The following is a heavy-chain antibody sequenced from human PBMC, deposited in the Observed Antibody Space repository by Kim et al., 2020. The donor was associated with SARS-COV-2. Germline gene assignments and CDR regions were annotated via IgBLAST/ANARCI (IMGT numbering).Heavy chain of an antibody. CDR3: AKDMATSGGYYGSGSWPDFDY. D-gene: IGHD3-10*01. V-gene: IGHV3-30*02. Sequence: FTISRDNSKNTLYLQMNSLRAEDTAVYYCAKDMATSGGYYGSGSWPDFDYWGQGTLVTVSS. J-gene: IGHJ4*02.